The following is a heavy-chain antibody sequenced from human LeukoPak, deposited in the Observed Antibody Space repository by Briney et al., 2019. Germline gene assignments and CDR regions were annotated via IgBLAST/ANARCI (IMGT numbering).Heavy chain of an antibody. CDR3: ARAVAVAGYYYYYYMDV. D-gene: IGHD6-19*01. Sequence: SETLSLTCTVSGGSISSSYWSWIRQPPGKGLEWIGYIYYSGSPNYNPSLKSRVTISVDTSKNQFSLKLSSVTAADTAVYYCARAVAVAGYYYYYYMDVWGKGTTVTVSS. CDR1: GGSISSSY. J-gene: IGHJ6*03. CDR2: IYYSGSP. V-gene: IGHV4-59*12.